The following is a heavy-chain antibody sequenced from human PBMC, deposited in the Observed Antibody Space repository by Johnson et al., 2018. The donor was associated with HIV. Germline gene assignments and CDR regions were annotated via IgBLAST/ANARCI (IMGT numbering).Heavy chain of an antibody. J-gene: IGHJ3*01. Sequence: QVQLVESGGGLAKPAWSPRLSCAASGFTFSSYAMHWVRQAPGKGLEWVAVISYDGSEKYYVDSVKGRFTISRDNAKNSLSLQMNSLRAEDTAVYYCARESRIWAWGQGTMVTVSS. D-gene: IGHD3-16*01. CDR2: ISYDGSEK. V-gene: IGHV3-30*04. CDR1: GFTFSSYA. CDR3: ARESRIWA.